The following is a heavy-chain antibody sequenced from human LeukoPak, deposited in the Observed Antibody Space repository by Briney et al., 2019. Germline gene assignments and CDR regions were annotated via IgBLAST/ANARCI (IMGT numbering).Heavy chain of an antibody. CDR2: MYYSGRS. CDR1: GGSISGYY. CDR3: ARVRGGTRGYYSLDY. J-gene: IGHJ4*02. D-gene: IGHD3-3*01. V-gene: IGHV4-59*01. Sequence: SEALSLTCTVSGGSISGYYWSWIRQPPGKGLEWIGYMYYSGRSNYNPSLKSRGTISVDTSKNQFSLKLSSVTAADTAVYYCARVRGGTRGYYSLDYWGQGTLVTVSS.